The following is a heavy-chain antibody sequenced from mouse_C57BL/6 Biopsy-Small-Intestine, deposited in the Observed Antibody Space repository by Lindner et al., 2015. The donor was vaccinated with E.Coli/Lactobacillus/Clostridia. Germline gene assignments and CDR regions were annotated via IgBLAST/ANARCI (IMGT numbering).Heavy chain of an antibody. J-gene: IGHJ2*01. CDR1: GFTFSDYG. CDR2: ISSGSSTI. CDR3: ARKRNYFDY. Sequence: VQLQESGGGLVKPGGSLKPSCAASGFTFSDYGMHWVRQAPEKGLEWVAYISSGSSTIYYADTVKGRFTISRDNAKNTLFLQMTSLRSEDTAMYYCARKRNYFDYWGQGTTLTVSS. V-gene: IGHV5-17*01.